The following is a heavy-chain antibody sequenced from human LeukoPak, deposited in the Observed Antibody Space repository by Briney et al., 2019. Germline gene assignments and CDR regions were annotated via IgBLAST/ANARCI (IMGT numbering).Heavy chain of an antibody. V-gene: IGHV1-8*01. CDR2: MNPNSGDT. Sequence: WASVKVSCKASGYTFTNYDINWVRQAAGQGLEWMGWMNPNSGDTDYVEKFQGRVTMTRDTSMNTAYMELSSLRSDDAAVYYCTRSGFGGGVHFDYWGQGTPATVSS. CDR1: GYTFTNYD. D-gene: IGHD3-16*01. J-gene: IGHJ4*02. CDR3: TRSGFGGGVHFDY.